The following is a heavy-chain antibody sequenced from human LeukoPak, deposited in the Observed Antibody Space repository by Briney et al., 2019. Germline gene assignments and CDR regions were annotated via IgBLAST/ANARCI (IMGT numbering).Heavy chain of an antibody. D-gene: IGHD6-6*01. Sequence: ASVKVSCKASGYTFTSYGISWVRQAPGQGLEWMGWISAYNGNTNYAQKLQGRVTMTTDTSTSIAYMELRSLRSDDTAVYYCARDRGYSSSSGYYYYGMDVWGQGTTVTVSS. CDR1: GYTFTSYG. CDR3: ARDRGYSSSSGYYYYGMDV. V-gene: IGHV1-18*01. CDR2: ISAYNGNT. J-gene: IGHJ6*02.